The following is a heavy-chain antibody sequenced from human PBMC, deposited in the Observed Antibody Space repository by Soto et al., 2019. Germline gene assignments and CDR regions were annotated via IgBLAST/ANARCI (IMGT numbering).Heavy chain of an antibody. V-gene: IGHV3-23*01. CDR1: GFTFNKYA. CDR3: AKDLEYAPRDAFDI. J-gene: IGHJ3*02. D-gene: IGHD2-8*01. Sequence: PVGSLRLSCVASGFTFNKYALAWVRQAPGKGLEWVSAISGSGASTYDADSVKGRFTISRDNSNNTLYLQMNSLRAEDTAVYYCAKDLEYAPRDAFDIWGQGTMVTVSS. CDR2: ISGSGAST.